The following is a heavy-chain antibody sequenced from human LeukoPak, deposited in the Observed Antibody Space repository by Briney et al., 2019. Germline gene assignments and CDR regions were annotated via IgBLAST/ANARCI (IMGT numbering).Heavy chain of an antibody. CDR3: ASGLCSINGCPPEDY. D-gene: IGHD2-2*01. CDR1: GFTFSNSG. J-gene: IGHJ4*02. Sequence: GRSLRLSCTASGFTFSNSGMHWVRQAPGKGLEWVAVLSNDAINKYYADSVKGRFTISRDNSKNTLYLQMNSLRAEDTAVYYCASGLCSINGCPPEDYWGQGTLVTVSS. CDR2: LSNDAINK. V-gene: IGHV3-30*03.